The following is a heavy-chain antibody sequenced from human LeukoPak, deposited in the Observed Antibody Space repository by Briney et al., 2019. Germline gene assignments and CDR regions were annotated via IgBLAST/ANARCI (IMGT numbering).Heavy chain of an antibody. Sequence: SETLSLTCTVSGGSISSSSYYWGWIRQPPGKGLEWIGGIHYNGNTYYNPSLKSRVTMSLDMSKNQFSLKLSSVTAADTAVYYCARPSGGISIYYYVDVWGKGTTVTVSS. CDR1: GGSISSSSYY. V-gene: IGHV4-39*01. CDR3: ARPSGGISIYYYVDV. J-gene: IGHJ6*03. CDR2: IHYNGNT. D-gene: IGHD3-16*01.